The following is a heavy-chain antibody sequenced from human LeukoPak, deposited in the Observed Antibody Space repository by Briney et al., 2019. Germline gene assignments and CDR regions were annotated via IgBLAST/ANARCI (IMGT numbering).Heavy chain of an antibody. D-gene: IGHD2-8*01. CDR1: GFNFTNAW. V-gene: IGHV3-23*01. CDR3: AKDTSIGKYCTSGVCSPFDY. CDR2: ISDSGDYT. Sequence: GGSLRLSCIASGFNFTNAWMSWVRQAPGKGLEWVSAISDSGDYTYYADSVKGRFTISRDNSKNTLYLHVNSLRAEDTAVYYCAKDTSIGKYCTSGVCSPFDYWGQGTLVTISS. J-gene: IGHJ4*02.